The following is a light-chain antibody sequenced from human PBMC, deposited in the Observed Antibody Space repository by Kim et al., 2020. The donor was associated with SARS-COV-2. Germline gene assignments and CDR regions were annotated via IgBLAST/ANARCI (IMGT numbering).Light chain of an antibody. Sequence: LAPGETDNLSCRASQSVARHYFAWYQKKPGQTHSLLNFDASTRATGLSDRFSGSESGTDFSLTISRLEPEDFAVYYCQQYVTSPCTFSQGIKL. CDR1: QSVARHY. CDR3: QQYVTSPCT. V-gene: IGKV3-20*01. CDR2: DAS. J-gene: IGKJ2*02.